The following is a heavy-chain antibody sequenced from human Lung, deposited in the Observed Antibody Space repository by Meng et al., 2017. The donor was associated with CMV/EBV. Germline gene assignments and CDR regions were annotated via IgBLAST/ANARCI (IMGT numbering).Heavy chain of an antibody. CDR1: GYTLTTYG. CDR2: VNPYNGDG. CDR3: VRAVHGLEI. D-gene: IGHD4-17*01. V-gene: IGHV1-8*01. Sequence: ASVKVSCKASGYTLTTYGINWVRQAPGQGLEWMGWVNPYNGDGGYAQRFQGRVTVTTDTSINTAYLKLTSLRSDDTAVYYCVRAVHGLEIWGQGATVTVSS. J-gene: IGHJ6*02.